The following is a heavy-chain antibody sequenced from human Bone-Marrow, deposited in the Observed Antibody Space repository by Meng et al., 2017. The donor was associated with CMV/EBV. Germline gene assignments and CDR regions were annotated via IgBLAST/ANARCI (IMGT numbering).Heavy chain of an antibody. V-gene: IGHV3-30*04. J-gene: IGHJ6*02. D-gene: IGHD4-23*01. CDR3: ARDVTTLGYSGMDV. CDR1: SGFTLSGYA. CDR2: ISYDGSTE. Sequence: GGSLRLSCVASSGFTLSGYAMHWVRQAPGKGLEWLAVISYDGSTEYHADAVRGRFSISRDNSKNTLYVHMKSLRPEDTAIYYCARDVTTLGYSGMDVWGQGTTVTVSS.